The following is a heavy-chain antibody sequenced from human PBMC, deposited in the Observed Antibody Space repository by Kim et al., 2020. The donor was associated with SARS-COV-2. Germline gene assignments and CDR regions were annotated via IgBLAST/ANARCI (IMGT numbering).Heavy chain of an antibody. CDR1: GFTFSSYA. D-gene: IGHD3-22*01. J-gene: IGHJ1*01. Sequence: GGSLRLSCAASGFTFSSYAMSWVRQAPGKGLEWVSAISGSGGSTYYADSVKGRFTISRDNSKNTLYLQMNSLRAEDTAVYYCAKERSGYDSSGYYTTDGYFQHWGQGTLVTVSS. CDR3: AKERSGYDSSGYYTTDGYFQH. V-gene: IGHV3-23*01. CDR2: ISGSGGST.